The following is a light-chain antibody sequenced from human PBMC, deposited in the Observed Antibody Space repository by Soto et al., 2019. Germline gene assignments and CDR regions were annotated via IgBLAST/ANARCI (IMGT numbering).Light chain of an antibody. Sequence: EIVLTQSPGTLSLSPGERATLACRAGQTVSGRYLAWYQQKPGQAPRLLIYDASNRDTGIPDRFSGSGSGTDFTLTISRLEPEDFAVYYCQQYGNSPRTFGQGTKVEIK. CDR3: QQYGNSPRT. J-gene: IGKJ1*01. CDR2: DAS. CDR1: QTVSGRY. V-gene: IGKV3-20*01.